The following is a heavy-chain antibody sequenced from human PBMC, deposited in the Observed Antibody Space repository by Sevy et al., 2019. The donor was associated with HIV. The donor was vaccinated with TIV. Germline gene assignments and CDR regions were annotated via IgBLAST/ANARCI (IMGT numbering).Heavy chain of an antibody. Sequence: GGSLRLSCAASGFTFSSYSMNWVRQAPGKGLEWVSSISSSSYIYYADSVKGRFTISRDNAKNSLYLQMNSLRAEDTAVYYCARVIPDLDYYGMDVWGQGTTVTVSS. CDR1: GFTFSSYS. J-gene: IGHJ6*02. CDR2: ISSSSYI. CDR3: ARVIPDLDYYGMDV. V-gene: IGHV3-21*01.